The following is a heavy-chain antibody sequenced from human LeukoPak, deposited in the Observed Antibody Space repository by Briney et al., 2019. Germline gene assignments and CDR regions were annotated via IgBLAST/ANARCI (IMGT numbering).Heavy chain of an antibody. D-gene: IGHD3-16*01. CDR1: GGSISSNY. CDR2: IYYSGST. J-gene: IGHJ4*02. V-gene: IGHV4-59*01. Sequence: SETLSLTCTVSGGSISSNYWSWIRQPPGKGLEWTGYIYYSGSTNYNPSLKSRVTISVDTSKNQFSLKLSSMTAADTAVYYCARGSSWGYYFDYWGQGTLVTVSS. CDR3: ARGSSWGYYFDY.